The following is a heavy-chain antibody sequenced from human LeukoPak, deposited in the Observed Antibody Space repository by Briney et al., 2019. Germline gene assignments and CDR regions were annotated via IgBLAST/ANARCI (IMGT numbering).Heavy chain of an antibody. CDR3: ASGIFYASVQTWSPV. J-gene: IGHJ4*02. CDR2: ISFGSTYI. CDR1: GFSFNIYS. V-gene: IGHV3-21*01. D-gene: IGHD3-16*01. Sequence: PGGSLRLSCAASGFSFNIYSMNWVPQAPGRGLEWVSSISFGSTYISYADSVKGRFTISRDDAKKSLYLQMNGLRAEDTAFYYCASGIFYASVQTWSPVWGQGTLVTVSS.